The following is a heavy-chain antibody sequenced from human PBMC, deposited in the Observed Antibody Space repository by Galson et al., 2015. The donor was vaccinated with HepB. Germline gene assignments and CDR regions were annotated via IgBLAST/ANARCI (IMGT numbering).Heavy chain of an antibody. J-gene: IGHJ4*02. Sequence: SLRLSCAASGFTFSSYAMSWVRQAPGKGLEWVSAISGSGGSTYYADSVKGRFTISRDNSKNTLYLQMNSLRAEDTAVYYCAKDSRYSSGWLWLNDYWGQGTLVTVSS. D-gene: IGHD6-19*01. CDR2: ISGSGGST. CDR1: GFTFSSYA. V-gene: IGHV3-23*01. CDR3: AKDSRYSSGWLWLNDY.